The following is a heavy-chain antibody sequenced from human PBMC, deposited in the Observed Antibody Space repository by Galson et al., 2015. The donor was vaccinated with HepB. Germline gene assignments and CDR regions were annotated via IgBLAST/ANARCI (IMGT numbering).Heavy chain of an antibody. CDR1: GFSFTTYA. CDR2: TSYDGRIK. Sequence: SLRLSCAASGFSFTTYAIHWVRQAPGKGLEWVAITSYDGRIKWYADSVKGRFTISRDNSKNTLYLQMNSLRVDDTAVYYCARDRFSYGCFDSWGQGTLVTVSS. CDR3: ARDRFSYGCFDS. V-gene: IGHV3-30*04. D-gene: IGHD3-10*01. J-gene: IGHJ4*01.